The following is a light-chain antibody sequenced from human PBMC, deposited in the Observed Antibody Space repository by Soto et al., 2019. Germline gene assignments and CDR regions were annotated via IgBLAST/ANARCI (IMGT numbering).Light chain of an antibody. CDR2: GNS. J-gene: IGLJ1*01. V-gene: IGLV1-40*01. Sequence: QSALTQPPSVSGAPGQRVTISCTGSSSNIGAGYDVHWYQQLPGTAPKLLIYGNSNRPSGVPDRFSGSKSGTSASLAITGLQAEDEAVYYCQSYDRGLGGYVFGTGTKVTAL. CDR3: QSYDRGLGGYV. CDR1: SSNIGAGYD.